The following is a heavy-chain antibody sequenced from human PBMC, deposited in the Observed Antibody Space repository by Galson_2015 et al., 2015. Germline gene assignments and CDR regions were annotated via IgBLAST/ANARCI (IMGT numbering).Heavy chain of an antibody. CDR3: ARDLVCSSCSKKPDY. CDR2: IWYTGSST. CDR1: GFTFTSYG. Sequence: SLRLSCEASGFTFTSYGMHWVRQAPGKGLEWVAVIWYTGSSTYYAESVKGRFTISRDTSTNTLYLQMNSLRAEDTAVYYCARDLVCSSCSKKPDYWGQGTLVTVSS. J-gene: IGHJ4*02. V-gene: IGHV3-33*01. D-gene: IGHD2-2*01.